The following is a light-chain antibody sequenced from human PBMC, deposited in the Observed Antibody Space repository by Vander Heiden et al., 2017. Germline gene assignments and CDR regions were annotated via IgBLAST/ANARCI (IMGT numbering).Light chain of an antibody. V-gene: IGLV2-14*03. CDR3: SSYTSSNTLV. J-gene: IGLJ1*01. Sequence: QSALTQPASVSGSPGQSITISCTGTSSDVGAYNYGSWYQQHPGKAPKLIIYDVTNRPSGVSNRFSGSKSGNTASLTTSGLQAEDEADYYCSSYTSSNTLVFGTGTKVTVL. CDR1: SSDVGAYNY. CDR2: DVT.